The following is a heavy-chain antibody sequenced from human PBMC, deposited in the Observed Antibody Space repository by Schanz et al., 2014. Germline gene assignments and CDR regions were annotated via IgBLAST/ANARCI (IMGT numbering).Heavy chain of an antibody. D-gene: IGHD1-26*01. J-gene: IGHJ4*02. CDR1: GFNFSDYA. CDR3: ARGGSGSHYRLDY. V-gene: IGHV3-48*01. Sequence: EVHLLESGGGLVPPGGSLRLSCAASGFNFSDYAMCWVRQAPGKGLEWVSYISSSSSTRYYADSVKGRFTISRDNAKNSLFLQMNSLRAEDTGLYFCARGGSGSHYRLDYWGQGTLVTVSS. CDR2: ISSSSSTR.